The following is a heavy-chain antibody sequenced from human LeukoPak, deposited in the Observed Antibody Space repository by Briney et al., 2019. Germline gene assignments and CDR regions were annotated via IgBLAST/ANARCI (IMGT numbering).Heavy chain of an antibody. CDR1: GGSISSGGYS. CDR2: IYHSGST. V-gene: IGHV4-30-2*01. CDR3: ARGRYGDYYDY. D-gene: IGHD4-17*01. Sequence: SQTLSLTCAVSGGSISSGGYSWSWLRQPPGKGLEWIGYIYHSGSTYYNPSLKSRVTISVDRSKNQFSLKLSSVTAADTAVYYCARGRYGDYYDYWGQGTLVTVSS. J-gene: IGHJ4*02.